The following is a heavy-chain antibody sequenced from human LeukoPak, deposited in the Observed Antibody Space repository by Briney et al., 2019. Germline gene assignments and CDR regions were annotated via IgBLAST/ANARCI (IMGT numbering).Heavy chain of an antibody. V-gene: IGHV1-69*05. CDR3: AKTLYYYDSSGYYYPPYFDY. CDR2: IIPVFGTA. Sequence: EASVKVSCKASGGTFSSYAISWVRQAPGQGLEWMGGIIPVFGTANYAQKFQGRVTITMDESTSTAYMELSSLRSEDTAVYYCAKTLYYYDSSGYYYPPYFDYWGQGTLVTVSS. D-gene: IGHD3-22*01. J-gene: IGHJ4*02. CDR1: GGTFSSYA.